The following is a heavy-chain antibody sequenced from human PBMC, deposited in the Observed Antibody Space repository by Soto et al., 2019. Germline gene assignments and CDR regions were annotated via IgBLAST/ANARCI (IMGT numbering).Heavy chain of an antibody. CDR1: GYTFTTYG. Sequence: QVQLVQSGAEVKKPGASVKVSCKASGYTFTTYGITWVRQAPGQGLEWLRWITAYSGNTNYAQKLQGRLTVTTYTCTNTSYMDLRSLRSDDTAVYYCARVVKAGDYGDYGRYYFDYWGHGTLVTVSS. J-gene: IGHJ4*01. CDR3: ARVVKAGDYGDYGRYYFDY. D-gene: IGHD4-17*01. CDR2: ITAYSGNT. V-gene: IGHV1-18*04.